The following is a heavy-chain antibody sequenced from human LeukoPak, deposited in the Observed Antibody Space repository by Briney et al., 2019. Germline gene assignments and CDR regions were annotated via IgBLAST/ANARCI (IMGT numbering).Heavy chain of an antibody. Sequence: RPGGSLRLXCAASGFTFDNYVMTWVRQAPGKGLEWVSGINWNGDSTTYGDSVKGRFTISRDNAKKSLSLQMNSLRAEDTAFYYCARGISATGADYWGLGTLVTVSS. CDR1: GFTFDNYV. D-gene: IGHD6-13*01. CDR3: ARGISATGADY. V-gene: IGHV3-20*04. CDR2: INWNGDST. J-gene: IGHJ4*02.